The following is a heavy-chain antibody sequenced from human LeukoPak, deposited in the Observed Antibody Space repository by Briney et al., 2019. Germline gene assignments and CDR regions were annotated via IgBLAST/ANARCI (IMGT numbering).Heavy chain of an antibody. J-gene: IGHJ4*02. V-gene: IGHV1-69*01. Sequence: GASVKVSCKACRGTFSCYAIRWVRQAPGQGREGMGGIIPIFGTANYAQKFQGGVTITPDESTSTAYMELSRLRSEDTAVYYCASGRYCSTTSGSRGFDYWGQGTLVTVSS. CDR3: ASGRYCSTTSGSRGFDY. D-gene: IGHD2-2*01. CDR2: IIPIFGTA. CDR1: RGTFSCYA.